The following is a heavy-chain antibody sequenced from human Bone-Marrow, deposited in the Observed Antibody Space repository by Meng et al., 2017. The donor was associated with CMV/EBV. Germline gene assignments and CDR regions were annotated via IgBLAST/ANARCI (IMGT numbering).Heavy chain of an antibody. J-gene: IGHJ6*02. CDR2: INPNSGDT. CDR1: GDIFTGYY. V-gene: IGHV1-2*06. CDR3: AKGERMDV. Sequence: ASVKVSCKASGDIFTGYYIHWVRQAPGQGLEWMGRINPNSGDTIYAQRFQGRVTMTRATSISTAYMELNRLQSDDTAVYYCAKGERMDVWGQGTTVTVSS.